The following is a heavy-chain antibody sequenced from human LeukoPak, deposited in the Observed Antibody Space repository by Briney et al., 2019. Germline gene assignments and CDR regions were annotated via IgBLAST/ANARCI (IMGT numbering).Heavy chain of an antibody. CDR2: INHSGNT. J-gene: IGHJ4*02. CDR3: ARHLDYYGSGSYEY. CDR1: GESFSSYY. D-gene: IGHD3-10*01. V-gene: IGHV4-34*01. Sequence: SETLSLTCAVYGESFSSYYWSWIRQPPGKGLEWIGEINHSGNTNYNPSLKSRVTISVDTSKNQFSLKLGSVTAADTAVYYCARHLDYYGSGSYEYWGQGTLVTVSS.